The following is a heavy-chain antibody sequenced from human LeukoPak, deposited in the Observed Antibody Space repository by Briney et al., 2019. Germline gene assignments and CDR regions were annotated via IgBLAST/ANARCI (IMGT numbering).Heavy chain of an antibody. J-gene: IGHJ5*02. CDR1: GGSISGYY. V-gene: IGHV4-59*01. Sequence: SETLSLTCTVSGGSISGYYRSWIRQPPGKGLEWIGFIGNSGNTNYNASLKSRVTISADTSKNQFSLSLTSVTAADTAVYYCARYYCTGGSCYVTNWLDPWGQGTLVVVSS. CDR3: ARYYCTGGSCYVTNWLDP. D-gene: IGHD3-10*01. CDR2: IGNSGNT.